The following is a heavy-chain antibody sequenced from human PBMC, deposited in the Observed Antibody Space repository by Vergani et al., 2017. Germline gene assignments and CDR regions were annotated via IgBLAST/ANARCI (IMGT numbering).Heavy chain of an antibody. CDR1: GYTFTSYY. J-gene: IGHJ6*03. D-gene: IGHD5-18*01. V-gene: IGHV1-46*01. Sequence: QVQLVQSGAEVKKPGASVKVSCKASGYTFTSYYMHWVRQAPGQGLEWMGIINPSGGSTSYAQKFQGRVTMTRDTSTSTVYMELSSLRSEDTAVYYCARAPPSQLPDYYYYMDVWGKGTTVTVSS. CDR3: ARAPPSQLPDYYYYMDV. CDR2: INPSGGST.